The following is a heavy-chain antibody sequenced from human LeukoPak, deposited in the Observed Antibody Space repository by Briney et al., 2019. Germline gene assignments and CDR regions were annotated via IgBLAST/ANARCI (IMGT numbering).Heavy chain of an antibody. CDR1: GLTFSSYA. J-gene: IGHJ3*02. V-gene: IGHV3-23*01. D-gene: IGHD3-10*01. CDR2: ISGSGGST. Sequence: GGSLRLSCAASGLTFSSYAMSWVRQAPGKGLEWVSAISGSGGSTYYADSVKGRFTISRDNSKNTLYLQMNSLRAEDTAVYYCAKGGFGLRWAFDIWGQGTMVTVSS. CDR3: AKGGFGLRWAFDI.